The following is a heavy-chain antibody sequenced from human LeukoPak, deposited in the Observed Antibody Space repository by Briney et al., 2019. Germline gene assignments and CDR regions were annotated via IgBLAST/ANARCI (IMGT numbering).Heavy chain of an antibody. CDR1: GGSISSGDYY. Sequence: PSETPSLTCTVSGGSISSGDYYWSWIRQPPGKGLEWIGYIYYSGSTYYNPSLKSRVTISVDTSKNQFSLKLSSVTAADTAVYYCARDRGYSSSWYLDYWGQGTLVTVSS. J-gene: IGHJ4*02. V-gene: IGHV4-30-4*01. D-gene: IGHD6-13*01. CDR2: IYYSGST. CDR3: ARDRGYSSSWYLDY.